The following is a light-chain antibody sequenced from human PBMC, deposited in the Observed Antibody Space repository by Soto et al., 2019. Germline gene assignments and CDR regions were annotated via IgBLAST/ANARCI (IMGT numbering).Light chain of an antibody. Sequence: EIVLTQSPATLSLSPGERATLSCRASQSISSYLAWYQQKPGQAPRLLIYDGSNRATGIPARFSGSGSETDFTLTISSLEPEDFASYYCQQRRSWPLTFGGGTRWIS. CDR3: QQRRSWPLT. CDR2: DGS. V-gene: IGKV3-11*01. J-gene: IGKJ4*01. CDR1: QSISSY.